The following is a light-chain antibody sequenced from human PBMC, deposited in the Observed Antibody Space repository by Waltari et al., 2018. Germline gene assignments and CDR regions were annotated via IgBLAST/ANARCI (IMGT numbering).Light chain of an antibody. CDR1: SGSTASNY. Sequence: NFMLTQPHSVSESPGKTEIISCTRRSGSTASNYVQWYQQRPGSAPTSVIYEDSQRPSGVLDRFSGSIDSSSNSASLTISGLKTEDEPDYCCQSFDDNEKVFGGGTKVTVL. CDR2: EDS. V-gene: IGLV6-57*03. CDR3: QSFDDNEKV. J-gene: IGLJ3*02.